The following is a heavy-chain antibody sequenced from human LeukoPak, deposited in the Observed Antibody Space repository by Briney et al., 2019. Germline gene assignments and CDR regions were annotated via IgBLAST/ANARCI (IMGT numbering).Heavy chain of an antibody. D-gene: IGHD3-10*01. Sequence: GGSLRLSCAASGFTFSSYWMHWVRQAPGKGLERVSAISGSGGSTYYADSVKGRFTISRDNSKNTLYLQMNSLRAEDTAVYYCAKDHGRDYYGSGRYDYWGQGTLVTVSS. CDR2: ISGSGGST. J-gene: IGHJ4*02. CDR1: GFTFSSYW. CDR3: AKDHGRDYYGSGRYDY. V-gene: IGHV3-23*01.